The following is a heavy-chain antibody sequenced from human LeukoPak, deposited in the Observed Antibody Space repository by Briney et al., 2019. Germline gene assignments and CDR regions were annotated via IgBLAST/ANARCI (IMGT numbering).Heavy chain of an antibody. V-gene: IGHV3-21*06. CDR1: GFTFSNYN. CDR2: ISSRGSYT. J-gene: IGHJ3*02. CDR3: ARIDAFDI. Sequence: GGSLRLSCTASGFTFSNYNMSWVRQAPGKGLEWVSYISSRGSYTYYADSVKGRFTISRDNAKNSLYVQMNSLRAEDTAVYYCARIDAFDIWGQGTMVTVSS.